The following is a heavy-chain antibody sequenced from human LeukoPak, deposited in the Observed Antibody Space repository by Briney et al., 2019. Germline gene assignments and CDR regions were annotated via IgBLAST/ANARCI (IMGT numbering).Heavy chain of an antibody. V-gene: IGHV1-8*01. J-gene: IGHJ6*02. CDR1: GYTFTSYD. D-gene: IGHD4-4*01. Sequence: GASVKVSCKASGYTFTSYDINWVRQATGQGLEWMGWMNPNSGNTGYAQKFRGRVTMTRNTSISTAYMELSSLRSEDTAVYYCARRLDYSNSMDVWGQGTTVTVSS. CDR2: MNPNSGNT. CDR3: ARRLDYSNSMDV.